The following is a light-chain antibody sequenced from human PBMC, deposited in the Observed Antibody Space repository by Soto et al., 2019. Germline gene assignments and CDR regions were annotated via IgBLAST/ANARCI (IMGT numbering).Light chain of an antibody. CDR2: EVN. Sequence: QSALTQPPSASGSPGQSVTISCTGTSSDVGGYKYVSWYQQHPGKAPKLMIFEVNKRPSGVPDRFSGSKSGNTASLTVSGLQAXDXXXXYCSSYAGINNLGVFGTGTKLTVL. V-gene: IGLV2-8*01. CDR1: SSDVGGYKY. J-gene: IGLJ1*01. CDR3: SSYAGINNLGV.